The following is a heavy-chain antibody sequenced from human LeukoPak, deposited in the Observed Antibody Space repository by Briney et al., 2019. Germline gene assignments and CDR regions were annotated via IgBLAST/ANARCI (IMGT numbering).Heavy chain of an antibody. CDR3: ARSMYTYGDSHCFDY. D-gene: IGHD4-17*01. V-gene: IGHV4-30-4*08. CDR1: GGSISSGDYY. CDR2: IYYSGST. J-gene: IGHJ4*02. Sequence: PSETLSLTCTVSGGSISSGDYYWSWIRQPPRKGLEWIGYIYYSGSTYYNPSLKSRVTISVDTSKNQFSLKLSSVTAADTAVYYCARSMYTYGDSHCFDYWGQGTLVTVSS.